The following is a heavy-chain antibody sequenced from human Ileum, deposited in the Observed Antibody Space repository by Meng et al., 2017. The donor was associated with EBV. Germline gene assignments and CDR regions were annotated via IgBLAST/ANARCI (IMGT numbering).Heavy chain of an antibody. V-gene: IGHV3-33*01. CDR1: GFTFSFYG. CDR2: IWYDGSNE. D-gene: IGHD1-14*01. Sequence: QVQWVGSGGGVVQPGGSLRLSCAASGFTFSFYGMHWVRQAPGKGLEWVAVIWYDGSNEQYGDSVKGRFTISRDNSKNMLYLQMNSLKAEDTAVYYCARGSNRWVHQSEYWGQGTLVTVSS. J-gene: IGHJ4*02. CDR3: ARGSNRWVHQSEY.